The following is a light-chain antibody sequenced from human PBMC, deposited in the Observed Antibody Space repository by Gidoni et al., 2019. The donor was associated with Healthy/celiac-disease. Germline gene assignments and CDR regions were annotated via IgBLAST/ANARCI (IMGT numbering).Light chain of an antibody. Sequence: DIQMTQSPSSLSASVGDRVTITCRASQSISSDLNWYQQKPGKAPKLLIYAASILQSGVPSRFSGSGSGTDFTLTISSLQPEDVATYYCQQSYSTPRTCGGGTKVEIK. V-gene: IGKV1-39*01. CDR3: QQSYSTPRT. J-gene: IGKJ4*01. CDR2: AAS. CDR1: QSISSD.